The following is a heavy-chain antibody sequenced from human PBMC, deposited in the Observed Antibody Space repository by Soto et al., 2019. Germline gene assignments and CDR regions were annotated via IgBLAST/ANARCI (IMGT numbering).Heavy chain of an antibody. CDR2: INPNSGGT. V-gene: IGHV1-2*04. CDR3: ARDRMGYSGYDYTYYGMDV. J-gene: IGHJ6*02. Sequence: ASVKVSCKASGYTFTGYYMHWVRQAPGQGLEWMGWINPNSGGTNYAQKFQGWVTTTRDTSISTAYMELSRLRSDDTAVYYCARDRMGYSGYDYTYYGMDVWGQGTTVTVSS. CDR1: GYTFTGYY. D-gene: IGHD5-12*01.